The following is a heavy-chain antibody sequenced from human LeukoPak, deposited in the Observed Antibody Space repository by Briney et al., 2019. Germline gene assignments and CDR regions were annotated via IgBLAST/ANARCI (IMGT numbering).Heavy chain of an antibody. CDR3: ASPMVGATLAFDI. CDR2: IYSGGST. Sequence: GGSLRLSCAASGSTVSSNYMSWVRQAPGKGLEWVSVIYSGGSTYYADSVKGRFTISKDNSKNTLYLQMNSLRAEDTAVYYCASPMVGATLAFDIWGQGTMVTVSS. D-gene: IGHD1-26*01. J-gene: IGHJ3*02. CDR1: GSTVSSNY. V-gene: IGHV3-53*01.